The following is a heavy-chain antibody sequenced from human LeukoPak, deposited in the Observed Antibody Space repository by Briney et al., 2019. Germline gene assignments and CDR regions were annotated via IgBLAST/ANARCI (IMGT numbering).Heavy chain of an antibody. Sequence: AAVKVSRKASGYTFTGYYMHGVGQAPGQGLEWMGWINPNSGGTNYAQEFRGRGTMTRDTAISTAAMELSRLGPDDPPVYYCARRLPAALTTWFDPWGQGTLVTLSS. CDR2: INPNSGGT. CDR3: ARRLPAALTTWFDP. J-gene: IGHJ5*02. V-gene: IGHV1-2*02. CDR1: GYTFTGYY. D-gene: IGHD2-2*01.